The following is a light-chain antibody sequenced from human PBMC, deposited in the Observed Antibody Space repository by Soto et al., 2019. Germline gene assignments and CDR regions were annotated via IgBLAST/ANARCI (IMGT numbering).Light chain of an antibody. V-gene: IGKV1-33*01. Sequence: DIQMTQSPSSLSASVGDRVTITCQASQDISNYLNWYQQKPGKAPKLLIYDASNLETGVPSRFSGVGSGTDFTFTISSLQPEDIATYYWHQYDNLPPITSGRGTRLEIK. CDR3: HQYDNLPPIT. J-gene: IGKJ5*01. CDR1: QDISNY. CDR2: DAS.